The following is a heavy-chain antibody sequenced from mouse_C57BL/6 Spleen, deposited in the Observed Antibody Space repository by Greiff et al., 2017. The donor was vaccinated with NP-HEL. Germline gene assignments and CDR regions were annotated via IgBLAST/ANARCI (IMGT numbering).Heavy chain of an antibody. J-gene: IGHJ2*01. CDR3: ARRGSSGLVDY. V-gene: IGHV1-82*01. CDR1: GYAFSSSW. CDR2: IYPGDGDT. D-gene: IGHD3-2*02. Sequence: QVQLQQSGPELVKPGASVKISCKASGYAFSSSWMNWVKQRPGKGLEWIGRIYPGDGDTNYNGKFKGKATLTADKSSSTAYMQLSSLTSEDSAVYFCARRGSSGLVDYWGQGTTLTVSS.